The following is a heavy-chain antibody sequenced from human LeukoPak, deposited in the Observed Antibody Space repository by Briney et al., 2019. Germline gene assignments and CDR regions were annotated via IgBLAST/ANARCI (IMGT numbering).Heavy chain of an antibody. D-gene: IGHD3-10*01. Sequence: ASVKVSCKASGYTFTGYYMHWVRQAPGQGLEWMGWINPNSGGTNYAQKFQGRVTMTRDMSISTAYMELSRLRSDDTAVYYCATLWFGEFTDAFDIWGQGTMVTVSS. CDR3: ATLWFGEFTDAFDI. V-gene: IGHV1-2*02. CDR1: GYTFTGYY. J-gene: IGHJ3*02. CDR2: INPNSGGT.